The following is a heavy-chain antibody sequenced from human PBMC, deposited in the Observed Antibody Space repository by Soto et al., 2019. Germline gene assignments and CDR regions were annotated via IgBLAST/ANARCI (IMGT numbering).Heavy chain of an antibody. J-gene: IGHJ6*02. V-gene: IGHV5-10-1*01. Sequence: GESLKISCKGSGYSFTSYWISWVRQMPGKGLEWMGRIDPSDSYTNYSPSFQGHVTISADKSISTAYLQWSSLKASDTAMYYCARQGAGIVVVPAGQNYYYYGMDVWGQGTTVTVSS. CDR2: IDPSDSYT. CDR1: GYSFTSYW. CDR3: ARQGAGIVVVPAGQNYYYYGMDV. D-gene: IGHD2-2*01.